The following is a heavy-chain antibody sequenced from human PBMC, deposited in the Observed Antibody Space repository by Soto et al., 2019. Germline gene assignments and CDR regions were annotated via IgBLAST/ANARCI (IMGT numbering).Heavy chain of an antibody. CDR3: ARRGGSRDGYNLDY. Sequence: PETLSLTCAVYGGSFSGYYWSWIRQPPGKGLEWIGEINHSGSTNYNPSLKSRVTISADKSISTAYLQWSSLKASDTAMYYCARRGGSRDGYNLDYWGQGTLVTVSS. J-gene: IGHJ4*02. CDR1: GGSFSGYY. D-gene: IGHD5-12*01. CDR2: INHSGST. V-gene: IGHV4-34*01.